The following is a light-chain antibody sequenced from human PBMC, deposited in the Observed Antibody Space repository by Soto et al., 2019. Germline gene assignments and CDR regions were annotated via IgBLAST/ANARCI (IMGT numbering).Light chain of an antibody. CDR3: QAYDYSLTASV. CDR2: GNR. Sequence: QSVLTQPPSVSGAPGQRVTLSCTGTTSNLGAGYDVHWYQQLPGAAPKLVIFGNRNRPSGVPERFCGSKSGTSASLAITRLQAEDEGDYYCQAYDYSLTASVFGGGTKLTVL. CDR1: TSNLGAGYD. V-gene: IGLV1-40*01. J-gene: IGLJ3*02.